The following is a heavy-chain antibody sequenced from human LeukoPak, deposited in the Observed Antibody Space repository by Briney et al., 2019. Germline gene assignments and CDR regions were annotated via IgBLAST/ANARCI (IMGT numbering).Heavy chain of an antibody. D-gene: IGHD6-13*01. CDR1: GGSFSGYY. CDR2: INHSGST. CDR3: ARHIAAAGKNYYYYYMDV. J-gene: IGHJ6*03. V-gene: IGHV4-34*01. Sequence: SETLSLTCAVYGGSFSGYYWSWIRQPPGKGLEWIGEINHSGSTNYNPSLKSRVTISVDTFKNQFSLKLSSVTAADTAVYYCARHIAAAGKNYYYYYMDVWGKGTTVTISS.